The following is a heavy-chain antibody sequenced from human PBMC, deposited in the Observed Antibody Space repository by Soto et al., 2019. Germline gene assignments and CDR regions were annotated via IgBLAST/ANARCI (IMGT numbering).Heavy chain of an antibody. Sequence: QVQLVQSGAELKKTGSSVKVSCRASGDTFSSYAVNWVRQAPGRGLEWMGRIITVLGTTDYAQNFKGRLTITAENSTKTVYRELRSLRSEDTAVYYCARRRYCGYDCYHKHYYGMDVWGQGTTVTVAS. V-gene: IGHV1-69*08. CDR1: GDTFSSYA. CDR3: ARRRYCGYDCYHKHYYGMDV. D-gene: IGHD2-21*01. J-gene: IGHJ6*02. CDR2: IITVLGTT.